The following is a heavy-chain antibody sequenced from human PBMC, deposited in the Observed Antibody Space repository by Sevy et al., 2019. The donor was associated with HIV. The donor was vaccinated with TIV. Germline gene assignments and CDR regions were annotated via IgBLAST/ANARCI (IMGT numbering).Heavy chain of an antibody. Sequence: ASVKVSCKASGGTFSSYAISWVRQAPGQGLEWMGGIIPIFGTANYAQKFQGRVTITADESTGTAYMGLSSLRSEDTAVYYCARDLVVVAATVHYYYYGMDVWGQGTTVTVSS. D-gene: IGHD2-15*01. J-gene: IGHJ6*02. V-gene: IGHV1-69*13. CDR2: IIPIFGTA. CDR3: ARDLVVVAATVHYYYYGMDV. CDR1: GGTFSSYA.